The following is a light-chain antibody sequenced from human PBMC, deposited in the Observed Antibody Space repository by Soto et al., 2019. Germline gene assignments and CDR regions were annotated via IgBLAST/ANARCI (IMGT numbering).Light chain of an antibody. Sequence: QSALTQPPSASGSPGQSVTISCTGTSSAVGGYNYVSWYQQYPGKAPKLMIYEVSKRPSGVPDRFSGSKAGKTASLTVSGLQPEDEADDYCTSYAGTNIWVFGGGTKLTVL. CDR2: EVS. V-gene: IGLV2-8*01. J-gene: IGLJ3*02. CDR3: TSYAGTNIWV. CDR1: SSAVGGYNY.